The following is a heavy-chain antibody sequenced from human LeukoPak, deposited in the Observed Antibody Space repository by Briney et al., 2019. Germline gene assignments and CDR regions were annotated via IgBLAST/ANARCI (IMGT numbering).Heavy chain of an antibody. V-gene: IGHV3-7*03. D-gene: IGHD3-16*01. J-gene: IGHJ6*02. Sequence: GGSLRLSCAASGFTFSSYWMNWARQAPGKGLEWVASINHNGNVNYYVASVKGRFTISRDNAKNSLYLQMSNLRAEDTAVYFCARGGGLDVWGQGATVTVSS. CDR3: ARGGGLDV. CDR2: INHNGNVN. CDR1: GFTFSSYW.